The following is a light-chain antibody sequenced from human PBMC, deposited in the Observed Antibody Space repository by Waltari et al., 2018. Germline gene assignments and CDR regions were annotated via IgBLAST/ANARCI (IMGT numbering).Light chain of an antibody. J-gene: IGKJ4*01. CDR3: QQRSSWFT. CDR1: QSVDTY. V-gene: IGKV3-11*01. Sequence: EIVLTQSPGTLSLSPGESATLSCRASQSVDTYLAWDQKKPGQENRLIIYDASTRATGIPARFSGSGSGTDFTLTISSLEPEDFAVYYCQQRSSWFTFGGGTKVEV. CDR2: DAS.